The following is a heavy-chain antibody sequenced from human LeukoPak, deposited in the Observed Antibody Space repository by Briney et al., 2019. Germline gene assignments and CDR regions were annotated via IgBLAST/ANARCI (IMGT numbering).Heavy chain of an antibody. CDR2: IISSGSTI. V-gene: IGHV3-48*03. Sequence: GGSLRLSCAASGFTFSSYEMNWVRQAPGKGLEWVSYIISSGSTIYYADSVKGRFTISRDNAKKSLYLQMNSLRAEDTAVYYCVEGGAARFDYWGQGTLVAVSS. J-gene: IGHJ4*02. D-gene: IGHD5-18*01. CDR3: VEGGAARFDY. CDR1: GFTFSSYE.